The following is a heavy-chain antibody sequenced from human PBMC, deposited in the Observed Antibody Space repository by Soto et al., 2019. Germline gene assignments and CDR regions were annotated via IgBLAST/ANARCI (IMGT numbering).Heavy chain of an antibody. CDR3: ARVIRFGGTYCLDY. D-gene: IGHD1-26*01. Sequence: EVQLVDSGGGLVQPGGSLRLSCAASGFAFSIYSMNWVRQAPGNGLEWISYLSSRSTTIYYADSVRGRFTISRDNAANSLYLHLNILRDEDTAMYYCARVIRFGGTYCLDYWGKGTLLTVS. CDR1: GFAFSIYS. V-gene: IGHV3-48*02. J-gene: IGHJ4*02. CDR2: LSSRSTTI.